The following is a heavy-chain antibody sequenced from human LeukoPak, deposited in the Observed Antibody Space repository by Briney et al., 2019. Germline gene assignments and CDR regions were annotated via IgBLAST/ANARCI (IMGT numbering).Heavy chain of an antibody. CDR2: ISTSGRTI. D-gene: IGHD2-2*01. Sequence: GGSLRLSCAASGFIFSSYEMNWVRQAPGKGLEWVSYISTSGRTIYYADSVKGRFTISRDNAKNSLYLQMSSLRDEDTAVYYCAVARVGDYFDYWGQGTLVTVSS. CDR3: AVARVGDYFDY. V-gene: IGHV3-48*03. J-gene: IGHJ4*02. CDR1: GFIFSSYE.